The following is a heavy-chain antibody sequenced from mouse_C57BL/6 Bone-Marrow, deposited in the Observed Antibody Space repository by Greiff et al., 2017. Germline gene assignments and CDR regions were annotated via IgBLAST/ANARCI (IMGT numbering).Heavy chain of an antibody. CDR3: ARSDSSGCDYAMDY. D-gene: IGHD3-2*02. CDR1: GYTFTSYW. Sequence: QVQLQQPGAELVKPGASVKLSCKASGYTFTSYWMHWVKQRPGQGLEWIGMIHPNSGSTNYNEKFKSKATLTVDKSSSTAYMQLSSLTSEDSAVYYCARSDSSGCDYAMDYWGQGTSVTVSS. CDR2: IHPNSGST. V-gene: IGHV1-64*01. J-gene: IGHJ4*01.